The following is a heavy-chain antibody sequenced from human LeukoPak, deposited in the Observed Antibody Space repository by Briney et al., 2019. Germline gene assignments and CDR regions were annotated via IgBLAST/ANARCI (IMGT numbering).Heavy chain of an antibody. J-gene: IGHJ6*03. D-gene: IGHD6-19*01. CDR3: ARESSGWPIMYYMDV. CDR2: ISYDGSNK. V-gene: IGHV3-30*03. Sequence: GGSLRLSCAASGFTFSSYGMHWVRQAPGKGLEWVAVISYDGSNKYYADSVKGRFTISRDNSKNSLYLQMNSLRVEDTAVYYCARESSGWPIMYYMDVWGKGTTVTVSS. CDR1: GFTFSSYG.